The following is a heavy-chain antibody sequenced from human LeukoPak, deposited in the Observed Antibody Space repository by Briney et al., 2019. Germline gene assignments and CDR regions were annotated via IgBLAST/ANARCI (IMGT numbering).Heavy chain of an antibody. CDR2: ISAYNVNT. V-gene: IGHV1-18*01. Sequence: ASVKVSCKSSGYTFTSYGIIWVRQAPGQRLEWMGWISAYNVNTNYAQKLQGRVTMTTDTSTSTAYMELRSLRSDDTAVYYCALGAYGDYADYYYYGMDVWGQGTTVTVSS. CDR1: GYTFTSYG. CDR3: ALGAYGDYADYYYYGMDV. D-gene: IGHD4-17*01. J-gene: IGHJ6*02.